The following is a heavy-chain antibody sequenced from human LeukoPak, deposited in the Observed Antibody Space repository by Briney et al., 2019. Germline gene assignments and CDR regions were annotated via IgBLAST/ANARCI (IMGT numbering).Heavy chain of an antibody. D-gene: IGHD6-19*01. Sequence: GGSLRLSCAASAFPFSSYGMHWVRQAPGKGLEWVANIKQDGSEKYYVDSVKGRFTISRDNAKNSLYLQMNSLRAEDTAVYYCARDLGGWYSEWFDPWGQGTLVTVSS. CDR2: IKQDGSEK. CDR3: ARDLGGWYSEWFDP. V-gene: IGHV3-7*01. CDR1: AFPFSSYG. J-gene: IGHJ5*02.